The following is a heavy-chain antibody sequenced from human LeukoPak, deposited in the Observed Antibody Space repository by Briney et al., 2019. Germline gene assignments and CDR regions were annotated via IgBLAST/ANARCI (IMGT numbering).Heavy chain of an antibody. J-gene: IGHJ4*02. D-gene: IGHD2-15*01. CDR2: INHSGST. V-gene: IGHV4-34*01. Sequence: SETLSLTCAVYGGSFSGYYWSWIRQPPGKGLEWIGEINHSGSTNYNPSLKSRVTISVDTSKNQFSLKLSSVTAADTAVYYCARLTLNIVVVVAVPYYFDYWGQGTLVTVSS. CDR3: ARLTLNIVVVVAVPYYFDY. CDR1: GGSFSGYY.